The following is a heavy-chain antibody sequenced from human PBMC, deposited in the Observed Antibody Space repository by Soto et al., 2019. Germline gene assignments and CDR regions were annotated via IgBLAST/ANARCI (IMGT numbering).Heavy chain of an antibody. CDR1: GFTFRNYS. Sequence: GGSLKLSCAAFGFTFRNYSMHWVRQAPGKGLVWVTVISYDGSHKYYADSVKGRFTISRDNAKTSLYLQMDSLRNEDTAVYYCARFFGSGFDYWGQGTLVTVSS. CDR2: ISYDGSHK. J-gene: IGHJ4*02. D-gene: IGHD6-19*01. V-gene: IGHV3-33*05. CDR3: ARFFGSGFDY.